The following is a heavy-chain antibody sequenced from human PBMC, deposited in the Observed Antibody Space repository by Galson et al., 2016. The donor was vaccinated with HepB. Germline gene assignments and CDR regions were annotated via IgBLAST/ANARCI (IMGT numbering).Heavy chain of an antibody. D-gene: IGHD3-16*01. Sequence: TLSLTCDVYGESFSAYFWSWIRQPPGKGLEWLGEFNENSGRTYYNPSLKSRVTMSRDTSKNQFSLKVTSVTAADTAVYYCARGSGEARLAFWGQGTLVTVSS. J-gene: IGHJ4*02. CDR3: ARGSGEARLAF. CDR1: GESFSAYF. CDR2: FNENSGRT. V-gene: IGHV4-34*01.